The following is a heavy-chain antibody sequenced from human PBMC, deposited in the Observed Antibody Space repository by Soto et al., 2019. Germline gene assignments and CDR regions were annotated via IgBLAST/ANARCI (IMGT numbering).Heavy chain of an antibody. CDR2: ISYDGSNK. J-gene: IGHJ6*02. CDR3: ARPVRNYYYYYGMDV. D-gene: IGHD6-6*01. Sequence: QVQLVESGGGVVQPGRSLRLSCAASGFTFSSYAMHWVRQAPGKGLEWVAVISYDGSNKYYADSVKGRFTISRDNSKNTLYQQMNSLRAEDTAVYYCARPVRNYYYYYGMDVWGQGTTVTVSS. CDR1: GFTFSSYA. V-gene: IGHV3-30-3*01.